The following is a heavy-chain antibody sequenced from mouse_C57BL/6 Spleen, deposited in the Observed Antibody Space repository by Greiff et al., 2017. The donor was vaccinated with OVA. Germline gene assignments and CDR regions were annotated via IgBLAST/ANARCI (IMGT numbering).Heavy chain of an antibody. CDR1: GFTFSDYY. CDR2: INYDGSST. D-gene: IGHD1-1*01. CDR3: ARGGGSSDWYFDV. J-gene: IGHJ1*03. V-gene: IGHV5-16*01. Sequence: EVHLVESEGGLVQPGSSMKLSCTASGFTFSDYYMAWVRQVPEKGLEWVANINYDGSSTYYLDSLKSRFIISRDNAKNILYLQMSSLKSEDTATYYCARGGGSSDWYFDVWGTGTTVTVSS.